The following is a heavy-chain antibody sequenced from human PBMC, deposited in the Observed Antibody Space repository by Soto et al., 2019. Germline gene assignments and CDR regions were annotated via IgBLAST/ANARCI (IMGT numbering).Heavy chain of an antibody. V-gene: IGHV1-18*01. Sequence: GASVKVSCKASGYTFTSYGISWVRQAPGQGLEWMGWISGYNGNTNLAQKLQGRVTMTTDTSASTVYMEVSSLRSEDTAVYYCARAAYYYESSGYYPGDYWGQGTLVTVS. CDR2: ISGYNGNT. CDR1: GYTFTSYG. D-gene: IGHD3-22*01. CDR3: ARAAYYYESSGYYPGDY. J-gene: IGHJ4*02.